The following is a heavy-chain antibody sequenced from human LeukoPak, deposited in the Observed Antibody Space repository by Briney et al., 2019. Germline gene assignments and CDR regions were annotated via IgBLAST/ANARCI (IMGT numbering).Heavy chain of an antibody. V-gene: IGHV3-21*01. CDR1: GFTFSSYS. Sequence: GGSLRLSCAASGFTFSSYSMNWVRQAPGKGLEWVSSISSSSSYIYYADSVKGRFTISRDNAKNSLYLQMNSLRAEDTAVYYCARGDPDDSSGYYYVSAFDIWGQETMVTVSS. CDR3: ARGDPDDSSGYYYVSAFDI. J-gene: IGHJ3*02. D-gene: IGHD3-22*01. CDR2: ISSSSSYI.